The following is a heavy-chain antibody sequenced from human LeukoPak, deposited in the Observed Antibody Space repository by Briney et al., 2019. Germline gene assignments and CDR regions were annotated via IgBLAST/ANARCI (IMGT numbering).Heavy chain of an antibody. V-gene: IGHV3-7*01. D-gene: IGHD5-18*01. CDR3: ARDTGGGYSCYDC. CDR1: GFTFSSYW. J-gene: IGHJ4*02. Sequence: GGSLRLSCAASGFTFSSYWMTWIRQAPGKGLEWVANIKQDGSEKYYVDSVKGRFTISRDNAKNSLYLQTNSLRAEDTAVYYCARDTGGGYSCYDCWGQGTLVTVSS. CDR2: IKQDGSEK.